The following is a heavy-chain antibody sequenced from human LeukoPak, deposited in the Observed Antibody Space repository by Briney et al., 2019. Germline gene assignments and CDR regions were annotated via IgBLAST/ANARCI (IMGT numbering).Heavy chain of an antibody. CDR3: ATDTYYYGSGSDH. D-gene: IGHD3-10*01. CDR1: GYTFTGYY. V-gene: IGHV1-2*02. Sequence: ASVKVSCKASGYTFTGYYMHWVRQAPGQGLEWMGWINPNSGGTNYAQKFQGRVTMTRDTSISTAYMELSRLRSDDTAVYYCATDTYYYGSGSDHWGQGTLVTVSS. J-gene: IGHJ4*02. CDR2: INPNSGGT.